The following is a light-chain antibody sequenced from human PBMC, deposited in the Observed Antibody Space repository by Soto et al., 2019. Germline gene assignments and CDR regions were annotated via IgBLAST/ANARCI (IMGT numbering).Light chain of an antibody. CDR1: QSVSSNY. Sequence: EVVLTQSPGTLSLSPGERATLSCRASQSVSSNYLAWYQQKPGRAPRLLIFRAFFRATCIPDRFSGSASGTDFTLTIGGLEPDDFAVYYCQQYDTAPLTVGGGTRVEI. CDR2: RAF. CDR3: QQYDTAPLT. V-gene: IGKV3-20*01. J-gene: IGKJ4*01.